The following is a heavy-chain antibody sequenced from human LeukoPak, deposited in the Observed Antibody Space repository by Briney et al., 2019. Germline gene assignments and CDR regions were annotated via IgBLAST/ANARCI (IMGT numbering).Heavy chain of an antibody. J-gene: IGHJ6*03. Sequence: PGGSLRLSCTASGFTFGDYAMSWVRQAPGKGLEWVGFIRSKAYGVTTEYAASVKGRFNISRDESKRLAYLQMNSLKTEDTAVYYCTRDPGLGIAVAGKVDHYYYYYMDVWGKGTTVTVSS. CDR3: TRDPGLGIAVAGKVDHYYYYYMDV. CDR1: GFTFGDYA. CDR2: IRSKAYGVTT. V-gene: IGHV3-49*04. D-gene: IGHD6-19*01.